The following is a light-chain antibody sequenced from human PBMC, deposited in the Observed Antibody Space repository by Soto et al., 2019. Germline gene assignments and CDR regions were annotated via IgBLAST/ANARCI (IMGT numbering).Light chain of an antibody. V-gene: IGKV3-11*01. J-gene: IGKJ4*01. CDR1: QSVGNS. Sequence: DIVLTQSPATLSLSPGERASLSCRASQSVGNSLAWYQQKPGQPPRLLVYDASTRATGIPARFSGTGSVTDFTLTISSLEPEDFAVYYCQQRTSWSLLTFGGGTKVEMK. CDR3: QQRTSWSLLT. CDR2: DAS.